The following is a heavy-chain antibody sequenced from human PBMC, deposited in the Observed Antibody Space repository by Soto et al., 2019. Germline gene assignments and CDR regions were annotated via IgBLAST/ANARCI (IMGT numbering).Heavy chain of an antibody. J-gene: IGHJ4*02. Sequence: GASVKVSCKASGYTSTNYGMHWVRQAPGQRLEWMGWINAGSGNTKYSQKFQGRITITRGTSARTVYMELSSLRSEDTAVYYCANDIIVRPGAKGLYYWGQGALVPVSS. V-gene: IGHV1-3*01. CDR2: INAGSGNT. CDR1: GYTSTNYG. CDR3: ANDIIVRPGAKGLYY. D-gene: IGHD2-2*01.